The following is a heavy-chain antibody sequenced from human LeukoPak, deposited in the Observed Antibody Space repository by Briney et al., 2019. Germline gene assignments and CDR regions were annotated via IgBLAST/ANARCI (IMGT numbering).Heavy chain of an antibody. Sequence: GGSLRLSCAASGFTFNTYWMNWVRQAPGKGLQWVANINQDGSEKYYVDSVKGRFTISRDNAKNSQYLQMNSLRAEDTAVYYCARVRYYVSGSYSGDYYYYMDVWGKGITVTISS. D-gene: IGHD3-10*01. CDR1: GFTFNTYW. J-gene: IGHJ6*03. CDR2: INQDGSEK. CDR3: ARVRYYVSGSYSGDYYYYMDV. V-gene: IGHV3-7*01.